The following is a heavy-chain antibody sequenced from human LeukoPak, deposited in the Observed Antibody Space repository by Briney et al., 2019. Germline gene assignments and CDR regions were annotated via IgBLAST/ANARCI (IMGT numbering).Heavy chain of an antibody. J-gene: IGHJ4*02. V-gene: IGHV5-51*01. D-gene: IGHD6-19*01. Sequence: GESLKISCKGSGYSFTSYWIGWVRQMPGKGLEWMGIIYPGDSATKYSPSFQGQVTISTDRSISTAYLQWSSLKASDTAMYYCARCRRAVAVVDYWGQGTLVTVSS. CDR1: GYSFTSYW. CDR2: IYPGDSAT. CDR3: ARCRRAVAVVDY.